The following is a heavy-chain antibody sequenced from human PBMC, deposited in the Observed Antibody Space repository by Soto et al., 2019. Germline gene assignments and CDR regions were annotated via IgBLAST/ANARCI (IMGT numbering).Heavy chain of an antibody. CDR1: PRSPSSGSYY. CDR2: RYYSGSN. Sequence: SQSRSLTWTLAPRSPSSGSYYWTWIRQPQAKGLDWIAQRYYSGSNNYNPSLKSRVTISVDTSKNQFSLKLSSVTAADTAVYYCARSPGIAVAGNDYGMDVWGQGTTVTVSS. D-gene: IGHD6-19*01. V-gene: IGHV4-61*01. J-gene: IGHJ6*02. CDR3: ARSPGIAVAGNDYGMDV.